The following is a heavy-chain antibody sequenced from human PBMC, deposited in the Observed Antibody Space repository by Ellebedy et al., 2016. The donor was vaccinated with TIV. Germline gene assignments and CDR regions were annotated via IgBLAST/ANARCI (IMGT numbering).Heavy chain of an antibody. J-gene: IGHJ4*02. CDR2: SRTKPHGYNT. CDR1: GFTFSDHY. V-gene: IGHV3-72*01. Sequence: PGGSLRLSCAASGFTFSDHYIDWVRQAPGKGLEWVGRSRTKPHGYNTAYAASVAGRFTISRDDSQNSVYLQMNSLKSEDTAVYYCTRVGSGSFPHDFDYWGQGTLVTVSS. CDR3: TRVGSGSFPHDFDY. D-gene: IGHD3-10*01.